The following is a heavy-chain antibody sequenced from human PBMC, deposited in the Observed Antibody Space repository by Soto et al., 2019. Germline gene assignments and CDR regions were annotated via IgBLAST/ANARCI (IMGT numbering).Heavy chain of an antibody. D-gene: IGHD3-3*01. CDR2: INPNSGGT. CDR1: GYTFTGYY. J-gene: IGHJ5*02. V-gene: IGHV1-2*02. Sequence: QVQLVQSGAEVKKPGASVKVSCKASGYTFTGYYMHWVQQAPGQGLEWMGWINPNSGGTNYAQKFQGRVTMTRDTSISTAYMELSRLRSDDTAVYYCARPYYDFWSGYSNWFDPWGQGTLVTVSS. CDR3: ARPYYDFWSGYSNWFDP.